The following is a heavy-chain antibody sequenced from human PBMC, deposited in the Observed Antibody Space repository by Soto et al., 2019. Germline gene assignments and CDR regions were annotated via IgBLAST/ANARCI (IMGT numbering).Heavy chain of an antibody. CDR3: ARVSVSYLDS. J-gene: IGHJ4*02. V-gene: IGHV3-33*01. CDR2: IWYDGSKQ. CDR1: GFTFSSYG. Sequence: QVQLVESGGGVVQPGRSLRLSCAASGFTFSSYGMHWVRQAPGKGLEWVGVIWYDGSKQYYADSVKGRVTISRDNSKNTLYRQMNSLRVDDTAVYYCARVSVSYLDSWGQGTLVTVSS.